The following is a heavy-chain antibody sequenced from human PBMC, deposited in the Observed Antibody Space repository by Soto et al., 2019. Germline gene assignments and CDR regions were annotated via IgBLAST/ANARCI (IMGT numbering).Heavy chain of an antibody. J-gene: IGHJ4*02. CDR3: ARMRIAARWFDY. CDR1: GGSFSGYY. Sequence: SETLSLTCAVYGGSFSGYYWSWIRQPPGKGLEWIGEINHSGSTNYNPSLKSRVTISVDTSKNQFSLKLSSVTAADTAVYYCARMRIAARWFDYWGQGTLVTVSS. CDR2: INHSGST. D-gene: IGHD6-6*01. V-gene: IGHV4-34*01.